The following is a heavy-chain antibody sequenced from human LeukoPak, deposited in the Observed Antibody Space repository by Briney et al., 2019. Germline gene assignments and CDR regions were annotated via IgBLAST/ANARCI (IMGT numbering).Heavy chain of an antibody. J-gene: IGHJ5*02. CDR2: IYSGGST. D-gene: IGHD1-26*01. CDR1: GFIVSSNY. V-gene: IGHV3-53*01. Sequence: GGSLRLSCAASGFIVSSNYMSWVRQAPGKGLEWVSVIYSGGSTYYADSVKGRFTISRDNSKNTLYLQINSLRAEDTAVYYCAKDLMRELASGFDPWGQGTLVTVSS. CDR3: AKDLMRELASGFDP.